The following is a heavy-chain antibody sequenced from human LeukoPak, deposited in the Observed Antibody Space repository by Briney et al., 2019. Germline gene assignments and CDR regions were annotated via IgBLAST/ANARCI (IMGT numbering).Heavy chain of an antibody. CDR1: GYTFTTYN. V-gene: IGHV1-18*01. D-gene: IGHD3-22*01. CDR3: ASLKNYYDSSGYLVTDAFDI. CDR2: ISGYNGNT. Sequence: ASVTVSCKASGYTFTTYNINWVRQAPGQGLEWMGWISGYNGNTNYAQKLQGRVTMTTDTSTSTAYMELRSLKSDDTAVYYCASLKNYYDSSGYLVTDAFDIWGQGTMVTVSS. J-gene: IGHJ3*02.